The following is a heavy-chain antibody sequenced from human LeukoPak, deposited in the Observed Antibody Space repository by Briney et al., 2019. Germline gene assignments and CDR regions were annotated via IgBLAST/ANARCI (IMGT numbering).Heavy chain of an antibody. Sequence: GESLRLSCAASGFTLSSYWMHWVRQAPGKGLGWVSRINFDGSSTTYADSVKRRFTISRDHAKNPLYLQMNSLRAEHTGVYYCARIASHSSTWYDGGSWGQGTLVTVSS. J-gene: IGHJ5*02. CDR1: GFTLSSYW. CDR2: INFDGSST. V-gene: IGHV3-74*01. CDR3: ARIASHSSTWYDGGS. D-gene: IGHD6-13*01.